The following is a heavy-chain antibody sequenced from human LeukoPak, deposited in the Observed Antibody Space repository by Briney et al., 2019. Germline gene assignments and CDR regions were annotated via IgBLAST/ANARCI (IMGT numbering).Heavy chain of an antibody. J-gene: IGHJ6*02. Sequence: ASVKVSCKASGGTFSSYAISWVRQAPGQGLEWMGWISAYNGNTNYAQKLQGRVTMTTDTSTSTAYMELRSLRSDDTAVYYCARDRPLYDYVWGSYRCTLPPVGMDVWGQGTTVTVSS. D-gene: IGHD3-16*02. CDR2: ISAYNGNT. CDR1: GGTFSSYA. CDR3: ARDRPLYDYVWGSYRCTLPPVGMDV. V-gene: IGHV1-18*01.